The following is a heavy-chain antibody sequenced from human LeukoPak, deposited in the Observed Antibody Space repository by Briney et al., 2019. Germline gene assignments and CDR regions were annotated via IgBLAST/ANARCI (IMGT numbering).Heavy chain of an antibody. D-gene: IGHD1-26*01. Sequence: PSETLSLTCTVSGGSISSSSYYWGWIRQPPGKGLEWIGSIYYSGSTNYNPSLKSRVTISVDTSKNQFSLKLSSVTAADTAVYYCARVYSGSYRGLDYWGQGTLVTVSS. CDR2: IYYSGST. J-gene: IGHJ4*02. CDR3: ARVYSGSYRGLDY. V-gene: IGHV4-39*07. CDR1: GGSISSSSYY.